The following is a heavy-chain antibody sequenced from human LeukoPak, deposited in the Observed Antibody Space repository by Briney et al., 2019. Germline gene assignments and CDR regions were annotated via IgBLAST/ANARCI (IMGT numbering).Heavy chain of an antibody. CDR2: ISYDGSNR. Sequence: GVSLRLSCAASGFTLSSSGMHWVRQAPGKGLEWVAFISYDGSNRYYADSVKGRFTISRDNSKNTLYLQMNSLRAEDTAVYYCAKETRGSYSDYWGQGTLVTVSS. J-gene: IGHJ4*02. D-gene: IGHD5-12*01. CDR3: AKETRGSYSDY. CDR1: GFTLSSSG. V-gene: IGHV3-30*02.